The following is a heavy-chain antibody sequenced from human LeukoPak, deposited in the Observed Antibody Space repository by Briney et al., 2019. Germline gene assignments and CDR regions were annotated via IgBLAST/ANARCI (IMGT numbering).Heavy chain of an antibody. CDR3: AKSGSRDWDYFEY. J-gene: IGHJ4*02. CDR1: GFTFNIYA. CDR2: ISGSGSST. D-gene: IGHD2-2*01. Sequence: PGGSLRLSCAASGFTFNIYAMNWVRQASGKGLEWVSTISGSGSSTYYADSVKGRFTISRANSKNTLFLQMNSLRAEDTAVYYCAKSGSRDWDYFEYWGQGTLVTASS. V-gene: IGHV3-23*01.